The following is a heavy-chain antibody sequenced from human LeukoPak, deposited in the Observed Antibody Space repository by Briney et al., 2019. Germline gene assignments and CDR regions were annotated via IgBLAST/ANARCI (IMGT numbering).Heavy chain of an antibody. CDR3: ARDYGSGSYYNVLGETGFDY. V-gene: IGHV1-69*05. Sequence: ASVKVSCKASGGTFSSYAISWVRQAPGQGLEWMGGIIPIFGTANYAQKFQGRVTMTRDTSTSTVYMELSSLRSEDTAVYYCARDYGSGSYYNVLGETGFDYWGQGTLVTVSS. J-gene: IGHJ4*02. CDR2: IIPIFGTA. D-gene: IGHD3-10*01. CDR1: GGTFSSYA.